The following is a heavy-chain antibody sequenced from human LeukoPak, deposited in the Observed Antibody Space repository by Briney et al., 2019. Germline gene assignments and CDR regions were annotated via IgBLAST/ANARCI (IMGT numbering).Heavy chain of an antibody. Sequence: SGGSLRLSCAASGFTFSSYSMNWVRQAPGEGLEWVSSISSTSTYIYYEDSVKGRFTISRDNAKNSQYLQMNSLRAEDTAVYYCARGISSSGWLVDYWGLGTLVTVSS. CDR2: ISSTSTYI. D-gene: IGHD6-19*01. CDR3: ARGISSSGWLVDY. V-gene: IGHV3-21*01. J-gene: IGHJ4*02. CDR1: GFTFSSYS.